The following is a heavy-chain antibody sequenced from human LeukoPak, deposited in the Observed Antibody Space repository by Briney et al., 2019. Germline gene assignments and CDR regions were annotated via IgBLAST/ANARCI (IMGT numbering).Heavy chain of an antibody. D-gene: IGHD3-22*01. Sequence: PGGSLRLSCAASGFTFSDYYMSWILQAPGKGLEWLSYISSDGTTIQYADPVKGRFTISRDNAKNSLYLQMNSLRAEDTAVYYCARGGYTFDYWGQGTLVTVSS. CDR3: ARGGYTFDY. J-gene: IGHJ4*02. CDR2: ISSDGTTI. CDR1: GFTFSDYY. V-gene: IGHV3-11*01.